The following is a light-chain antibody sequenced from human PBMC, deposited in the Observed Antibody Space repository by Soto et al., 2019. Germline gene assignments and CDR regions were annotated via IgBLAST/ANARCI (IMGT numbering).Light chain of an antibody. CDR3: KQYNNGPPYS. CDR1: QSVSSN. Sequence: EIVMTQSPATLSVSPGERATLSCSASQSVSSNFAWYQQKPGQAPTLLIYGASTRATGIPARFSGSESGTEFTLTNINLQSEDFAVDYCKQYNNGPPYSFGRGTNLEIK. V-gene: IGKV3-15*01. J-gene: IGKJ2*01. CDR2: GAS.